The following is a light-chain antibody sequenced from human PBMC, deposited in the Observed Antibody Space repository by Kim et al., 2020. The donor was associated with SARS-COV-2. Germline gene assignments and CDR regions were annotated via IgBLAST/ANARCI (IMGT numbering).Light chain of an antibody. CDR3: QQYRSFYT. J-gene: IGKJ2*01. Sequence: LSAALGNRVTITCRASQSLGRWLAWYQQKPGKAPKLLIYAVSTLKTGVPSGFSGNGFETEFTLTISSLQPDDFATYYCQQYRSFYTFGQGTKLEI. CDR1: QSLGRW. V-gene: IGKV1-5*01. CDR2: AVS.